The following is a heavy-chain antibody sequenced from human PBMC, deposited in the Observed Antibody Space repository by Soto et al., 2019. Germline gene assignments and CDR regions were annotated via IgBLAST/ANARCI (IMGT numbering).Heavy chain of an antibody. CDR1: GFTFSSYA. CDR2: ISYDGSNK. J-gene: IGHJ6*02. V-gene: IGHV3-30*18. CDR3: AKDQDPYYYYGMDV. Sequence: GGSLRLSCAASGFTFSSYAMSWVRQAPGKGLEWVAVISYDGSNKYYADSVKGRFTISRDNSKNTLYLQMNSLRAEDTAVYYCAKDQDPYYYYGMDVWGQGTTVTVSS.